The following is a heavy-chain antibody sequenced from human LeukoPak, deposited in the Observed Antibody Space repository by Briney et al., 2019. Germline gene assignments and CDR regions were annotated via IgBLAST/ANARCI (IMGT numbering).Heavy chain of an antibody. Sequence: SETLSLTCTVSGGSVSSGSYYWSWIRQPPGKGLEWIGYIYYSGSTNYNPSLKSRVTISVDTSKNQFSLKLSSVTAADTAVYYCARDSSRGYDFWGGYYYRWFDPWGQGTLVTVSS. D-gene: IGHD3-3*01. CDR1: GGSVSSGSYY. CDR2: IYYSGST. J-gene: IGHJ5*02. CDR3: ARDSSRGYDFWGGYYYRWFDP. V-gene: IGHV4-61*01.